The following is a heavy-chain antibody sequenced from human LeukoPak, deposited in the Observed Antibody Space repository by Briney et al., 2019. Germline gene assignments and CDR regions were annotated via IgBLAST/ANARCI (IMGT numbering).Heavy chain of an antibody. CDR2: INWNGGST. J-gene: IGHJ3*02. V-gene: IGHV3-20*04. Sequence: GGSLRLSCAASGFTFDDYGMSWVRQAPGKGLEWVSCINWNGGSTGYADSVKGRFTISRDNAKNSLYLQMNSLRAEDTAFYYWARDVRTAPSDAFDICSQGTMVTVSS. CDR1: GFTFDDYG. CDR3: ARDVRTAPSDAFDI.